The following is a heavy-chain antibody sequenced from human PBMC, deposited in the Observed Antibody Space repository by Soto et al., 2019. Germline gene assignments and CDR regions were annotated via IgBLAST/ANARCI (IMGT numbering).Heavy chain of an antibody. CDR2: IYYSGST. CDR1: GGSISSYH. J-gene: IGHJ6*03. D-gene: IGHD2-2*01. Sequence: SETLSLTCTVSGGSISSYHWSWIRQPPGKGLEWIGYIYYSGSTNYNPSLKSRVTISVDTSKNQFSLKLSSVTAADTAVYYCARRRCSSTSCYVPTYYYYYYMDVWGKGTTVTVSS. CDR3: ARRRCSSTSCYVPTYYYYYYMDV. V-gene: IGHV4-59*08.